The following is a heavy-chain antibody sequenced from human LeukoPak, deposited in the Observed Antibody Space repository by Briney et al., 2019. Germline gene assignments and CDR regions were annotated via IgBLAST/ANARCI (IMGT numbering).Heavy chain of an antibody. J-gene: IGHJ2*01. CDR2: FDPEDGET. Sequence: ASVTVSCKVSGYTLTELSMHWVRQAPGKGLEWMGGFDPEDGETIYAQKFQGRVTMTEDTSTDTAYMELSSLRSEDTAVYYCATLDLVAVAGTGPWYFDLWGRGTLVTVSS. V-gene: IGHV1-24*01. CDR3: ATLDLVAVAGTGPWYFDL. CDR1: GYTLTELS. D-gene: IGHD6-19*01.